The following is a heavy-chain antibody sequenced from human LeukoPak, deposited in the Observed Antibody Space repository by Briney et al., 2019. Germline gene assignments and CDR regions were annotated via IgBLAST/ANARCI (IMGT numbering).Heavy chain of an antibody. CDR1: GFTFRSYA. CDR3: ARGGGWDTIFRVVQYMDV. J-gene: IGHJ6*03. CDR2: IGGSGFST. D-gene: IGHD3-3*01. Sequence: GGSLRLSCAASGFTFRSYAMNWVRQAPGRGLEWVSGIGGSGFSTHYADSVKGRFTVSRDNAKNTLYLQMNSLRAEDTAIYYCARGGGWDTIFRVVQYMDVWGKGTTVTVSS. V-gene: IGHV3-23*01.